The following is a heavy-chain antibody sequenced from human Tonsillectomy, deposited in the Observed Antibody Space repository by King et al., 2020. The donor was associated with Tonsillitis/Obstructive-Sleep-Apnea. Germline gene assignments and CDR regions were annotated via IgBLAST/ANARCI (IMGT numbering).Heavy chain of an antibody. CDR3: ARLKTYSSSNYMDV. Sequence: VQLVESGGGLVKPGGSLRLSCAASGFTFSSYSMNWVRQAPGKGLEWVSSSSSSSSYIYYADSVKGRFTISIDNATNSLYLQMTSLRAEDTVVYYCARLKTYSSSNYMDVWGKGTTVTVSS. D-gene: IGHD6-6*01. CDR2: SSSSSSYI. V-gene: IGHV3-21*01. CDR1: GFTFSSYS. J-gene: IGHJ6*03.